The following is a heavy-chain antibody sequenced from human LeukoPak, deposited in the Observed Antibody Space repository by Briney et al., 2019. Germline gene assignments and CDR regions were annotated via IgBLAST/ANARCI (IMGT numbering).Heavy chain of an antibody. J-gene: IGHJ4*02. CDR1: GGSISSSSYY. V-gene: IGHV4-39*07. CDR3: ARVRPSSWYSTPFDY. CDR2: IYYSGST. Sequence: SETLSLTCTVSGGSISSSSYYWGWIRQPPGKGLEWIGSIYYSGSTYYNPSLKSRVTISVNTSKNQFSLKLSSVTAADTAVYYCARVRPSSWYSTPFDYWGQGTLVTVSS. D-gene: IGHD6-13*01.